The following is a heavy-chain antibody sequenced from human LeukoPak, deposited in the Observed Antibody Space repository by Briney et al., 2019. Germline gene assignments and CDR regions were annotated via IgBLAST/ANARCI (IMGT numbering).Heavy chain of an antibody. V-gene: IGHV1-69*05. D-gene: IGHD5-24*01. Sequence: ASVKVSCKASGGTFSSYAISWVRQAPGQGLEWMGGIIPIFGTANYAQKFQGRVTITTDESTSTAYMELSSLRSEDTAVYYCARDPLATKYYFDYWGQGTLVTVSS. CDR1: GGTFSSYA. CDR2: IIPIFGTA. J-gene: IGHJ4*02. CDR3: ARDPLATKYYFDY.